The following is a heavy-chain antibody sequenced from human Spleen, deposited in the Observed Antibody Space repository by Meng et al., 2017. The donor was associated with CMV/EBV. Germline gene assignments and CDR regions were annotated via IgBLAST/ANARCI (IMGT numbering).Heavy chain of an antibody. CDR2: IGSSSTYV. J-gene: IGHJ4*02. CDR1: GFTFGPYT. Sequence: GGSLRLSCAASGFTFGPYTMNWVRQAPGKGLEWVASIGSSSTYVSYADSVKGRFTISRDNAKNSLYLHIYNLRAEDTAVYYCAREKGGPTSYYFDSWGQGVLVTVSS. V-gene: IGHV3-21*01. CDR3: AREKGGPTSYYFDS. D-gene: IGHD1-26*01.